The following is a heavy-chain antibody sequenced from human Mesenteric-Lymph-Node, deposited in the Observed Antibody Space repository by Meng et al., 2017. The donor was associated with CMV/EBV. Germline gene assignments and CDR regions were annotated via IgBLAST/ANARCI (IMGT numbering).Heavy chain of an antibody. D-gene: IGHD3-16*01. V-gene: IGHV5-51*01. CDR1: GYSFTSYW. Sequence: GESLKISCKGSGYSFTSYWIAWVRQMPGKGLEWMGIIYPGDSDTRYSPSFQGQVTISADKSISTAYLQWSSLKASDTAMYYCAKNGGPGDYYYGMDVGGQGTTVTVSS. J-gene: IGHJ6*02. CDR3: AKNGGPGDYYYGMDV. CDR2: IYPGDSDT.